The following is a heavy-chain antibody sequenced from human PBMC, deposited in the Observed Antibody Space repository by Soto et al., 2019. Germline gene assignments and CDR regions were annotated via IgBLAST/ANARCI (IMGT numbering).Heavy chain of an antibody. J-gene: IGHJ3*02. D-gene: IGHD5-12*01. CDR1: GFTFSSYG. Sequence: QAGGSLRLSCAASGFTFSSYGMHWVRQAPGKGLEWVAVISYDGSNKYYADSVKGRFTISRDNSKNTLYLQMNSLRAEDTAVYYCAKDREMATITGAFDIWGQGTMVTVSS. V-gene: IGHV3-30*18. CDR3: AKDREMATITGAFDI. CDR2: ISYDGSNK.